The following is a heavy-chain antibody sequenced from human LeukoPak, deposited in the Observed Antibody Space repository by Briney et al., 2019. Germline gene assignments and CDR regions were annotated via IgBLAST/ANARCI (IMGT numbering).Heavy chain of an antibody. V-gene: IGHV1-69*06. CDR3: ARGVVVAATDGFDY. J-gene: IGHJ4*02. CDR1: GGTFNNYD. CDR2: IIPIFGTA. D-gene: IGHD2-15*01. Sequence: GASVKVSCKASGGTFNNYDISWVRQAPGQGLEWMGGIIPIFGTANYAQKFQGRVTITADTSTSTAYMELSSLRSEDTAVYYCARGVVVAATDGFDYWGQGTLVTVSS.